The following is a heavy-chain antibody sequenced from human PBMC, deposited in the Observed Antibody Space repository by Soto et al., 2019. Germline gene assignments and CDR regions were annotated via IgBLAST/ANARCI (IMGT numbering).Heavy chain of an antibody. V-gene: IGHV3-23*01. J-gene: IGHJ5*02. CDR1: GFTFSSYA. D-gene: IGHD2-8*01. Sequence: EVQLLESGGGLVRPGGSLRLSCAASGFTFSSYAMTWVRQAPGKGLEWVSGVSGTGGSAYYADSVKGRFTISRDNAKSSLYLQMNGLRDEDTAVYYCARDNGMAGSFDPWGQGTLVTVSS. CDR3: ARDNGMAGSFDP. CDR2: VSGTGGSA.